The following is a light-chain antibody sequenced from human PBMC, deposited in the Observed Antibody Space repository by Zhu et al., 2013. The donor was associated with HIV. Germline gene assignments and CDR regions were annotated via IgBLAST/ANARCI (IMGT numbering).Light chain of an antibody. CDR2: EVS. CDR3: CSFAGSNTLYV. J-gene: IGLJ1*01. Sequence: QSALTQPASVSGSPGQSITISCTGTSSDIGGYNYVSWYQQHPGKAPKLIIYEVSSRPSGLSNRFSGSKSGNTASLTISGLQAEDEAEYYCCSFAGSNTLYVFGTGTRVTVL. V-gene: IGLV2-14*01. CDR1: SSDIGGYNY.